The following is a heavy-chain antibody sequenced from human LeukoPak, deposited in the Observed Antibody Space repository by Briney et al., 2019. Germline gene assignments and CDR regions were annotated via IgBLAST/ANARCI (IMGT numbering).Heavy chain of an antibody. Sequence: SVKVSCKASGGTFSSYAISWVRQAPGQGLEWMGRIIPIFGIANYAQKFQGRVTITADKSTSTAYMELSSLRFEDTAVYYCAYYDSSGYHFDYWGQGTLVTVSS. J-gene: IGHJ4*02. CDR2: IIPIFGIA. V-gene: IGHV1-69*04. CDR1: GGTFSSYA. CDR3: AYYDSSGYHFDY. D-gene: IGHD3-22*01.